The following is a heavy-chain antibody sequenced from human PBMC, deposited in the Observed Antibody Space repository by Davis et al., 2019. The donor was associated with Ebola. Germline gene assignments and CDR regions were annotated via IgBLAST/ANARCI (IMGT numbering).Heavy chain of an antibody. CDR1: GFTFGHYY. Sequence: PGGSLRLSCAASGFTFGHYYMSWIRPAPGKGLEWLSYMSMSGTIIYYADSVKGRFTISRDNAKNSLFLQMNSLRADDTAVYYCARGGDYFDYWGQGTLVSVSS. CDR2: MSMSGTII. D-gene: IGHD3-16*01. CDR3: ARGGDYFDY. V-gene: IGHV3-11*01. J-gene: IGHJ4*02.